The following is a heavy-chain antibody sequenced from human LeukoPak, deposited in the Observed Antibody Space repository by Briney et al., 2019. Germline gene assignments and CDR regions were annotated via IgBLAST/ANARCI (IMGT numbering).Heavy chain of an antibody. CDR3: ARDKEAGETWFDP. CDR1: GYSISSGYY. D-gene: IGHD3-10*01. V-gene: IGHV4-38-2*02. J-gene: IGHJ5*02. Sequence: PSETLSLTCTVSGYSISSGYYWGWIRQPPGKGLEWIGSIYHSGSTYYNPSPKSRVTISVDTSKNQFSLKLSSVTAADTAVYYCARDKEAGETWFDPWGQGTLVTVSS. CDR2: IYHSGST.